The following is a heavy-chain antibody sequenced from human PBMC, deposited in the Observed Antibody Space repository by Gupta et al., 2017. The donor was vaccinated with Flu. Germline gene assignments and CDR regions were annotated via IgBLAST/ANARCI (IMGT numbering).Heavy chain of an antibody. D-gene: IGHD3-9*01. Sequence: EVHLVESGGHLVQPGGSLRLSCAASGFIFSDSHMNWVRQAPGKGLEWVAYIGSGGNVDNADSVKGRFTISRDNAKNSVYLEMNSLRDEDTALYYCVKVLDWAFTNWGQGTLVTVSS. V-gene: IGHV3-48*02. J-gene: IGHJ4*02. CDR3: VKVLDWAFTN. CDR2: IGSGGNV. CDR1: GFIFSDSH.